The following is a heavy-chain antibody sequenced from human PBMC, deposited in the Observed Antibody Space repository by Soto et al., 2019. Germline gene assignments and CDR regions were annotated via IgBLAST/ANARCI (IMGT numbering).Heavy chain of an antibody. J-gene: IGHJ5*02. D-gene: IGHD1-1*01. Sequence: QVQLQESGPGLVKPSQTLSLTCTVSGGSISSGGYYWSWIRQHPGKGLEWIGYIYYSGSTYYNPSLKSRVTISVDTSKNQFALKLSSVTAADTAVYYCAREFWNDEGNWFDPWGQGTLVTVSS. CDR3: AREFWNDEGNWFDP. CDR2: IYYSGST. V-gene: IGHV4-31*03. CDR1: GGSISSGGYY.